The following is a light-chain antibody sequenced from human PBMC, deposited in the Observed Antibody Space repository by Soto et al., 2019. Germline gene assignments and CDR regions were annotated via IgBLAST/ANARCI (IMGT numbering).Light chain of an antibody. Sequence: QLVLTQSPSASASLGASVTLTCTLSSGHSNYAIAWHQQQPEKGPRFLMKVHNDGSHIKGDGIPDCCSGSTSGAERYLTIFSLQSEDEADYYCQTWGFGILLFGGGIKLTFL. CDR1: SGHSNYA. J-gene: IGLJ3*02. CDR2: VHNDGSH. CDR3: QTWGFGILL. V-gene: IGLV4-69*01.